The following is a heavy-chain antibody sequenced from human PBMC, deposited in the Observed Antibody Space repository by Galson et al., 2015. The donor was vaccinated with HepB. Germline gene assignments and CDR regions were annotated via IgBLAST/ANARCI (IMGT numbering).Heavy chain of an antibody. D-gene: IGHD5-12*01. Sequence: QSGAEVKKPGESLRISCKGSGYSFTNYWIGWVRQMPGKGLEWMGIIYPGDSDTTYSPSFQGQVTISADKSISTAYLQWSSLKASDTAMYYCARRLEYSGYLSHYYYYYMDVWGKGTTVTVSS. CDR1: GYSFTNYW. CDR2: IYPGDSDT. CDR3: ARRLEYSGYLSHYYYYYMDV. J-gene: IGHJ6*03. V-gene: IGHV5-51*03.